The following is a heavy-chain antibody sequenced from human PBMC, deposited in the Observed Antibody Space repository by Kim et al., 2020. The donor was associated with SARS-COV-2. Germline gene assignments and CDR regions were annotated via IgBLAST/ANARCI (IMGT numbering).Heavy chain of an antibody. CDR2: INHSGST. V-gene: IGHV4-34*01. CDR3: ARGRGYCSSTSCYRGRYYYYGMDV. CDR1: GGSFSGYY. J-gene: IGHJ6*02. D-gene: IGHD2-2*02. Sequence: SETLSLTCAVYGGSFSGYYWSWIRQPPGKGLEWIGEINHSGSTNYNPSLKSRVTISVDTSKNQFSLKLSSVTAADTAVYYCARGRGYCSSTSCYRGRYYYYGMDVWGQGTTVTVSS.